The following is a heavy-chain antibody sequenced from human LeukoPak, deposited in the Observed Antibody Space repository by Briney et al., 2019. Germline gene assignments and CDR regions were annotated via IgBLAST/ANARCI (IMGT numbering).Heavy chain of an antibody. CDR3: ARERNPSIAAAAPGY. CDR1: GFTFSSYG. D-gene: IGHD6-13*01. V-gene: IGHV3-33*01. Sequence: GGSLRLSCAASGFTFSSYGMHWVRQAPGKGLEWVAVIWYDGSNKYYADSVKGRFTISRDNSKNTLYLQMNSLRVEDTAVYYCARERNPSIAAAAPGYWGQGTLVTVSS. J-gene: IGHJ4*02. CDR2: IWYDGSNK.